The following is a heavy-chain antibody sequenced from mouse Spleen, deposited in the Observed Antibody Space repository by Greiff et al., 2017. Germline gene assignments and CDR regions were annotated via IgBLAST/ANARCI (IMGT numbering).Heavy chain of an antibody. J-gene: IGHJ1*01. Sequence: VQGVESGAELVRPGASVTLSCKASGYTFTDYEMHWVKQTPVHGLEWIGAIDPETGGTAYNQKFKGKAILTADKSSSTAYMELRSLTSEDSAVYYCTRKLTGTVYWYFDVWGAGTTVTVSS. CDR3: TRKLTGTVYWYFDV. CDR1: GYTFTDYE. CDR2: IDPETGGT. V-gene: IGHV1-15*01. D-gene: IGHD4-1*01.